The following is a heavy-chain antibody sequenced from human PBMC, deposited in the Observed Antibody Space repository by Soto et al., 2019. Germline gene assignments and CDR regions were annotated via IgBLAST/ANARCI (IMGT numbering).Heavy chain of an antibody. V-gene: IGHV1-69*08. J-gene: IGHJ2*01. CDR3: AREGRASIAGAGSYGYVDL. D-gene: IGHD2-15*01. Sequence: QVQLVQSGAEVKKPGSSVKVSCKASGGTFSSYTISWVRQAPGQGLEWMGRIIPILGIANYAQKFQGRVTDTADKSTSTAYMELSSLRSEDTAVYYGAREGRASIAGAGSYGYVDLWGRGTLVTVSS. CDR1: GGTFSSYT. CDR2: IIPILGIA.